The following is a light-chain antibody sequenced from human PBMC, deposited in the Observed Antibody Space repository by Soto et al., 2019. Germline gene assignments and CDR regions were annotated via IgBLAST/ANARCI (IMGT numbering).Light chain of an antibody. CDR1: QSVRSNY. J-gene: IGKJ1*01. CDR2: NSS. V-gene: IGKV3-20*01. Sequence: ELVFAQSPGSLSLSPGERATLSCRASQSVRSNYLAWYQQKSGQAPRLLIYNSSTRATGIPDRFSGSGSGTDFTLTISRLEPEDFALYYCQQYRDLPQTFGQGIKVDIK. CDR3: QQYRDLPQT.